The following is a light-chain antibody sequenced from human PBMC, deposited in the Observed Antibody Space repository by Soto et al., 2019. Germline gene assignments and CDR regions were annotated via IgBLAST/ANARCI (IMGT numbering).Light chain of an antibody. CDR1: QSISTW. CDR3: QHYDSFPWT. CDR2: KAS. Sequence: DIQMTQSPSTLSASVGDRVTINCRASQSISTWLAWYQQKPGKAPKLLIYKASSLESGVPSRFSGSGSGTEFTLTISSLQPDDFASYYCQHYDSFPWTFGQGTKVDIK. V-gene: IGKV1-5*03. J-gene: IGKJ1*01.